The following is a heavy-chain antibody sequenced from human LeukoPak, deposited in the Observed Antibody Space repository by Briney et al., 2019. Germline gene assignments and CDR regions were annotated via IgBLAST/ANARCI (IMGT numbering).Heavy chain of an antibody. CDR2: ITSSTTTI. CDR1: GFTFSSYS. CDR3: ARDVGYCSSTSCSTIFDY. J-gene: IGHJ4*02. V-gene: IGHV3-48*01. Sequence: PGGSLRLSXAASGFTFSSYSMNSVRQAPGKGLEWLSYITSSTTTIYYADSVKGRFTISRDNAKNSLYLQMNSLRAEDTAVYYCARDVGYCSSTSCSTIFDYWGQGTLVTVSS. D-gene: IGHD2-2*01.